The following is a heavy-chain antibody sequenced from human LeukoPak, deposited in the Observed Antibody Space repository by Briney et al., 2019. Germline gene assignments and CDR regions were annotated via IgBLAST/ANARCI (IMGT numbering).Heavy chain of an antibody. CDR3: ARDRAPNYYDSSGYYYEINY. CDR1: GGTFSSYA. CDR2: IIPILGIA. V-gene: IGHV1-69*04. Sequence: ASVKVSCKASGGTFSSYAISWVRQAPGQGLEWMGRIIPILGIANYAQKFQGRVTITADKSTSTAYMELSSLRSEDTAVYYCARDRAPNYYDSSGYYYEINYWGQGTLSPSPQ. D-gene: IGHD3-22*01. J-gene: IGHJ4*02.